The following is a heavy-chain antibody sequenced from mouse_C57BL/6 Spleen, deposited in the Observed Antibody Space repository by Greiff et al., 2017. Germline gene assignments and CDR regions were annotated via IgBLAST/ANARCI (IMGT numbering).Heavy chain of an antibody. CDR1: GYTFTDYN. CDR2: INPNNGGT. Sequence: VQLQQSGPELVKPGASVKMSCKASGYTFTDYNMHWVKQSHGKSLEWIGYINPNNGGTSYNQKFKGKATLTVNKSSSTAYMELRSLTSEDSAVYYCAPLYYDYDVGFDYWGQGTTLTVSS. CDR3: APLYYDYDVGFDY. D-gene: IGHD2-4*01. V-gene: IGHV1-22*01. J-gene: IGHJ2*01.